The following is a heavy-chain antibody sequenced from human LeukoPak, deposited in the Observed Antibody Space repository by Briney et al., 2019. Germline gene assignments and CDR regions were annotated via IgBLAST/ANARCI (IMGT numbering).Heavy chain of an antibody. CDR3: ARRGYSSSWYPWFDP. Sequence: SETLSLTCTVSGGSISSGGYYWSWIRQHPGRGLEWIGYIYYSGSTYYNPSLKSRVTISVDTSKNQFSLKLSSVTAADTAVYYCARRGYSSSWYPWFDPWGQGTLVTVSS. J-gene: IGHJ5*02. CDR1: GGSISSGGYY. D-gene: IGHD6-13*01. CDR2: IYYSGST. V-gene: IGHV4-31*03.